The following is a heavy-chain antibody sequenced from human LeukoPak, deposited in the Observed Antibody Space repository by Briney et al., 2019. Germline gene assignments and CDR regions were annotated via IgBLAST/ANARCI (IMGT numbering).Heavy chain of an antibody. Sequence: SGGSLRLSCAASGFTFSSYGMHWVRQAPGKGLEWVSAISGSGGSTYYADSVKGRFTISRDNSKNTLYLQMNSLRAEDTAVYYCAKVGYSYYYYYMDVWGKGTTVTVSS. J-gene: IGHJ6*03. CDR2: ISGSGGST. CDR3: AKVGYSYYYYYMDV. V-gene: IGHV3-23*01. D-gene: IGHD2-21*01. CDR1: GFTFSSYG.